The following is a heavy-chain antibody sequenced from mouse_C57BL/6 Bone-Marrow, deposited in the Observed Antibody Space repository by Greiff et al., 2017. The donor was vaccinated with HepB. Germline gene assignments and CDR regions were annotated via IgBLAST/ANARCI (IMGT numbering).Heavy chain of an antibody. CDR3: ARKGDYYGSSYWYVDV. V-gene: IGHV5-15*01. D-gene: IGHD1-1*01. CDR2: ISNVAYSI. Sequence: EVQLVESGGGLVQPGGSLKLSCAASGFTFSDYGMAWVRQAPRKGPEWVAFISNVAYSIYYADTVTGRFTIARENAKNTVYLEMGSLRSEDTAMYYCARKGDYYGSSYWYVDVWGTGTTVTVSS. J-gene: IGHJ1*03. CDR1: GFTFSDYG.